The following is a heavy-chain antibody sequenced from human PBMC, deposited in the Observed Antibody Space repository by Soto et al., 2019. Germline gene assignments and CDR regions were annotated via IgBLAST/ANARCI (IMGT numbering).Heavy chain of an antibody. J-gene: IGHJ4*02. Sequence: EVQLLESGGGLVQPGGSLRLSCAASGFTFSSYAMSWVRQAPGKGLEWVSAISGSGGSTYYADSVKGRFTISRDNSKNTLYLQMNSLRAEDTAVYYCAKESEEVGAPGYYVDYWGQGTLVTVSS. CDR3: AKESEEVGAPGYYVDY. D-gene: IGHD1-26*01. CDR2: ISGSGGST. CDR1: GFTFSSYA. V-gene: IGHV3-23*01.